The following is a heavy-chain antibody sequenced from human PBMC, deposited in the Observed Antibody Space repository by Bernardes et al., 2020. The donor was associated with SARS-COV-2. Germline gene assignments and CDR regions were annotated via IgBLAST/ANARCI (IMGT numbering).Heavy chain of an antibody. J-gene: IGHJ4*02. Sequence: GGSLRLSCAASGFTFRTYAMSWVRQAPGKGLEWVSAMSGSGDSAQSIFSADSVKGRFTISRDNSMNTVYLQMNSLRAEDSAVYYCAKLVGYSSSSCYFDYWGQGTLVTVSS. V-gene: IGHV3-23*01. CDR1: GFTFRTYA. D-gene: IGHD6-13*01. CDR3: AKLVGYSSSSCYFDY. CDR2: MSGSGDSAQSI.